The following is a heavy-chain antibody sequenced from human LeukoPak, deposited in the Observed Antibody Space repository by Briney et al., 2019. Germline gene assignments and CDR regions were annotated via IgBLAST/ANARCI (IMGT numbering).Heavy chain of an antibody. D-gene: IGHD5-18*01. J-gene: IGHJ4*02. V-gene: IGHV3-53*01. CDR2: IYSGGST. CDR3: AKSGYSYGEYYFDY. Sequence: GGSLRLSCAASGFTVSSNHMSWVRQAPGKGLEWVSVIYSGGSTYYADSVKGRFTISRDNSKNTLYLQMNSLRAEDTAVYYCAKSGYSYGEYYFDYWGQGTLVTVSS. CDR1: GFTVSSNH.